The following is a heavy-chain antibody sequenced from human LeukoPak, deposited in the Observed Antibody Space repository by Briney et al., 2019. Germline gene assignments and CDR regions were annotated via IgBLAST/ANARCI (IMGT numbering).Heavy chain of an antibody. CDR1: RYSFTSYW. J-gene: IGHJ5*02. D-gene: IGHD1-26*01. V-gene: IGHV5-51*01. CDR2: IYHGDYDT. CDR3: ARLWAGRWEPVNWFDP. Sequence: KDGEYLMLSCMCSRYSFTSYWIGWVRQMPGKGVEWMGNIYHGDYDTRYSPSFQGQVTISAAKSISTAYRQWSRLKGTDTAMYYCARLWAGRWEPVNWFDPWGQGTLVTVSS.